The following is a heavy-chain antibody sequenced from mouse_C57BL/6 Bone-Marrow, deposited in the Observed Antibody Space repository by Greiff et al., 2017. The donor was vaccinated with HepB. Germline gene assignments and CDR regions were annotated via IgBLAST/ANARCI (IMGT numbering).Heavy chain of an antibody. CDR1: GFTFSSYA. J-gene: IGHJ4*01. CDR2: ISSGGDYI. CDR3: TRERDYDAYAMDY. D-gene: IGHD2-4*01. Sequence: EVKLMESGEGLVKPGGSLKLSCAASGFTFSSYAMSWVRQTPEKRLEWVAYISSGGDYIYYADTVKGRFTISRDNARNTLYLQMSSLKSEDTAMYYCTRERDYDAYAMDYWGQGTSVTVSS. V-gene: IGHV5-9-1*02.